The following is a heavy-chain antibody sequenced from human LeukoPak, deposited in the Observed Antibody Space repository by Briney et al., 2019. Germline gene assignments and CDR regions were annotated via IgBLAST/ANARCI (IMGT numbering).Heavy chain of an antibody. Sequence: GGSLRLSCAASGFTFSSDWMHWVRHAPGKGLEWVANINQDGSEKYYVYSVKGRFTISRDNAKNSLYLQMNSLRADDTALYYCARSRGDFWGQGTLVTVSS. CDR3: ARSRGDF. J-gene: IGHJ4*02. CDR2: INQDGSEK. CDR1: GFTFSSDW. V-gene: IGHV3-7*01.